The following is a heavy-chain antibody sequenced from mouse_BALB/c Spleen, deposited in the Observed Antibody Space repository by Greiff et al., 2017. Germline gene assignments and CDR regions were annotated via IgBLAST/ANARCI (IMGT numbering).Heavy chain of an antibody. D-gene: IGHD2-4*01. CDR3: ARYTVYYDYDGAMDY. CDR2: ISYSGST. CDR1: GDSITSGY. J-gene: IGHJ4*01. Sequence: DVHLVESGPSLVKPSQTLSLTCSVTGDSITSGYWNWIRKFPGNKLEYMGYISYSGSTYYNPSLKSRISITRDTSKNQYYLQLNSVTTEDTATYYCARYTVYYDYDGAMDYWGQGTSVTVSS. V-gene: IGHV3-8*02.